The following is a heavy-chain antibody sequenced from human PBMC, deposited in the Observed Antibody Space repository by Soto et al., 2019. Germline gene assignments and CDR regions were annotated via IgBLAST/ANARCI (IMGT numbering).Heavy chain of an antibody. J-gene: IGHJ6*02. CDR2: IWYDGSNK. V-gene: IGHV3-33*01. CDR3: ARDYWGPLDYGDYYYCYGMDV. D-gene: IGHD4-17*01. Sequence: QVQLVESGGGVVQPGRSLRLSCAASGFTFSSYGMHWVRQAPGKGLEWVAVIWYDGSNKYYADSVKGRFTISRDNSKNMLCLQMNSLRAEDTAVYYCARDYWGPLDYGDYYYCYGMDVWGQGTTVTVSS. CDR1: GFTFSSYG.